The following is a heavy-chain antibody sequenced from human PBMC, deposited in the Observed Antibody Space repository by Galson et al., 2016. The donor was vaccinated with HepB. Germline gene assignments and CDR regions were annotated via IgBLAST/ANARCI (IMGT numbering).Heavy chain of an antibody. CDR1: GYHFSNYW. V-gene: IGHV5-51*01. J-gene: IGHJ6*02. CDR2: LHPGESAP. D-gene: IGHD2-2*01. Sequence: QSGAEVKKPGESLNISCQGSGYHFSNYWIVWVRQMPGKGLEWMGILHPGESAPRYSPSFQGQVTISADKSITTAYLQWTSLKASDTAMYYCARCSSGNPTGYYYGLDVWGQGTTVTVSS. CDR3: ARCSSGNPTGYYYGLDV.